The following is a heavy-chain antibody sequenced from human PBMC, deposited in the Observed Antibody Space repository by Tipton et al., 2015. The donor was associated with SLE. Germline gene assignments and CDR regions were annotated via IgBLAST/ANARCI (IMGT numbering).Heavy chain of an antibody. CDR3: ARDQDRSSSGGRTYFDY. CDR1: GFTFSYYE. CDR2: ISSSGSSI. D-gene: IGHD6-6*01. V-gene: IGHV3-48*03. J-gene: IGHJ4*02. Sequence: SLRLSCAASGFTFSYYEMNWVRQAPGKGLEWVSYISSSGSSIYYADSVKGRFTMSRDNAKNSLYLQMNSLRAEDTAVYYCARDQDRSSSGGRTYFDYWGQGTLVTVSS.